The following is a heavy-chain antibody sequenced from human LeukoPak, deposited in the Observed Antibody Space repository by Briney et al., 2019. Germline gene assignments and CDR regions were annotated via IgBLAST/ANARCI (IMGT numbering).Heavy chain of an antibody. CDR3: ARDYGGYDSSGYYLL. CDR1: GYTFTSYY. CDR2: INPSGGST. J-gene: IGHJ4*02. V-gene: IGHV1-46*01. Sequence: ASVKVSCKASGYTFTSYYMHWVRQAPGQGLEWMGIINPSGGSTSYAQKFQGRVTMTRDTSTSTVYMELSSLRSEDTAVYYCARDYGGYDSSGYYLLWGQGTLVTVSS. D-gene: IGHD3-22*01.